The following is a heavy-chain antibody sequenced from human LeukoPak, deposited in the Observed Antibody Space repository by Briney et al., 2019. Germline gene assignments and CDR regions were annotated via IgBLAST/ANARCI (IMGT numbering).Heavy chain of an antibody. V-gene: IGHV3-30*04. CDR3: ARAHVINYYDSSGSRGNGAFDI. J-gene: IGHJ3*02. Sequence: GGSLRLSCAASGVTFSSCAMHWGRQAPPKGLGWEAVISVYGSKKYYEDSVKGRFTISRDNSKNTLYLQMTSLRAEDTAVYYCARAHVINYYDSSGSRGNGAFDIWGQGKMVTVSS. CDR2: ISVYGSKK. D-gene: IGHD3-22*01. CDR1: GVTFSSCA.